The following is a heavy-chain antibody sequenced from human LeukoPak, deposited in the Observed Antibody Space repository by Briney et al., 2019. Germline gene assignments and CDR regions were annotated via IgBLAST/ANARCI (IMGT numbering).Heavy chain of an antibody. J-gene: IGHJ6*03. CDR2: ISGSGGST. CDR1: GFTFSSYA. Sequence: PGGSLRLSCAASGFTFSSYAMSWVRQAPGKGLEWVSAISGSGGSTYYADSVKGRFTISRDNSKNTLYLQMNSLRAEDTAVYYCAKIAGYGSGSSYYYYYYYMDVWGKGTTVTVSS. V-gene: IGHV3-23*01. D-gene: IGHD3-10*01. CDR3: AKIAGYGSGSSYYYYYYYMDV.